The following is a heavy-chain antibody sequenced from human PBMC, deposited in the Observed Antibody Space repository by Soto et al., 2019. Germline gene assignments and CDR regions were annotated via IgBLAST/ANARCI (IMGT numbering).Heavy chain of an antibody. CDR1: GGSISRGGYS. D-gene: IGHD1-1*01. Sequence: PSETRSLTCAVCGGSISRGGYSWNWIRQPPGKGLEWIGYISHSGSTLYNPSLKSRVTISVDKSKNQLSLKLTSVTAADTAVYYCSRDQLEGNWFHHWGPGTLV. J-gene: IGHJ5*02. V-gene: IGHV4-30-2*01. CDR3: SRDQLEGNWFHH. CDR2: ISHSGST.